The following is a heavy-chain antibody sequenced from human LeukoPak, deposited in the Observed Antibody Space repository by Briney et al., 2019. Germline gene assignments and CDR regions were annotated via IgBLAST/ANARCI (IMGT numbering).Heavy chain of an antibody. CDR1: GGTFSSYT. V-gene: IGHV1-69*02. CDR3: ARSTGSGSREQLDY. D-gene: IGHD1-26*01. CDR2: IIPILGIA. Sequence: SVKVSCKASGGTFSSYTISWVRQAPGQGLEWMGRIIPILGIANYAQKFQGRVTITADKSTSTAYMELSSLRSEDTAVYYCARSTGSGSREQLDYWGQGTLVTISS. J-gene: IGHJ4*02.